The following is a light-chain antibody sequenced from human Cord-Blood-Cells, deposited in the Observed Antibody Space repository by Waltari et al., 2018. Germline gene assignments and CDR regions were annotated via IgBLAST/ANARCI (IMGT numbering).Light chain of an antibody. CDR1: QDISNY. CDR2: DAS. V-gene: IGKV1-33*01. Sequence: DIQMTQSPSSLSASVGDRVTITCQASQDISNYLNWYQQKPGKAPKLLIYDASNSETGVPSRFSGSGSGTDVTFTISSLQPEDIATYYCQQYDNLPITFGQGTRLEIK. CDR3: QQYDNLPIT. J-gene: IGKJ5*01.